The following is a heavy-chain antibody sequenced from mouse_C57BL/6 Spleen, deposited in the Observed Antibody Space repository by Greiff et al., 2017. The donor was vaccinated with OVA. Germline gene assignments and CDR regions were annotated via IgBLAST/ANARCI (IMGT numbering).Heavy chain of an antibody. J-gene: IGHJ2*01. Sequence: QVQLQQSGPELVKPGASVKISCKASGYAFSSSWMNWVKQRPGQGLEWIGRIYPGDGDTNYNGKFKGKATLTADKSSSTAYMQLSSLTSEDSAVYVCARRTITTIVDYFDYWGQGTTLTVSS. CDR1: GYAFSSSW. D-gene: IGHD1-1*01. CDR2: IYPGDGDT. CDR3: ARRTITTIVDYFDY. V-gene: IGHV1-82*01.